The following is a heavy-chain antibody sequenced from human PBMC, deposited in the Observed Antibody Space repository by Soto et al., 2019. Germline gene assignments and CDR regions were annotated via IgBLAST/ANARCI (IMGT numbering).Heavy chain of an antibody. CDR2: ISARGEAR. CDR1: GFDFSAYA. V-gene: IGHV3-48*03. Sequence: TGGSLRLSCTASGFDFSAYAMNWIRQYPGKGLEWVSFISARGEARYYGDSVQGRFTISRDNAKSSLYLQMNSLRDEDTALYYCARRSANPGNHGENDYWGQGALVTVSS. J-gene: IGHJ4*02. CDR3: ARRSANPGNHGENDY. D-gene: IGHD2-21*01.